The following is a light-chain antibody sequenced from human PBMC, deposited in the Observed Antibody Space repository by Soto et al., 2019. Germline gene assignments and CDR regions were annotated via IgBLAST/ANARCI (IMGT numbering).Light chain of an antibody. J-gene: IGLJ3*02. Sequence: QSALTQPPSASGSPGQSVTISCTGTSSDVGAYNYVSWYQQHAGKAPKLVIYEVTKRPPGVPDRFSGSKSANTASLTVSGLQAEDEADYYCSSFASSNTWVFGGGTKVTVL. CDR1: SSDVGAYNY. CDR2: EVT. V-gene: IGLV2-8*01. CDR3: SSFASSNTWV.